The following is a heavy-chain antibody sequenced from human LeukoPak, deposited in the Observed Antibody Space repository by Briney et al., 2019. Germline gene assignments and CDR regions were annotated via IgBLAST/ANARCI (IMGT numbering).Heavy chain of an antibody. J-gene: IGHJ5*02. CDR1: GGSFSGYY. Sequence: PSETLSLTCAVYGGSFSGYYWSWIRQPPGKGLEWIGEINHSGSTNYNPSLKSRVTISVDTSKNQFSLKLSSVTAADTAVYYCARGRGFDPWGQGTLVTVSS. V-gene: IGHV4-34*01. CDR3: ARGRGFDP. CDR2: INHSGST.